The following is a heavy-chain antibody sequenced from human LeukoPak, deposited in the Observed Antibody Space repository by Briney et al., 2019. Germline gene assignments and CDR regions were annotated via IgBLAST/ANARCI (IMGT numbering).Heavy chain of an antibody. Sequence: ASVKVSCKTSGYTFTSYAITWVRQAPGQGLEWMGWVSGYNGNTNYAQKLQGRVTMTTDTSTNTAYMELRSLTSDDTAVYYCARSQGYYDSSGYRWLDNWGQGTLVTVSS. D-gene: IGHD3-22*01. V-gene: IGHV1-18*01. CDR2: VSGYNGNT. CDR1: GYTFTSYA. J-gene: IGHJ4*02. CDR3: ARSQGYYDSSGYRWLDN.